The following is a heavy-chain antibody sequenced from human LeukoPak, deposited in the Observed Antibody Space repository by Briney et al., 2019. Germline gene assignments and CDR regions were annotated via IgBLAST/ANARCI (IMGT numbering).Heavy chain of an antibody. CDR1: GGSFSGYY. Sequence: SETLSLTCAVYGGSFSGYYWSWIRQPPGKGLEWIGEINHSGSTNYNPSLKSRVTISVDTSKNQFSLKLSSVTAAVTAVYYCARGHYGDDFDYWGQGALVTVSS. V-gene: IGHV4-34*01. J-gene: IGHJ4*02. D-gene: IGHD4-17*01. CDR3: ARGHYGDDFDY. CDR2: INHSGST.